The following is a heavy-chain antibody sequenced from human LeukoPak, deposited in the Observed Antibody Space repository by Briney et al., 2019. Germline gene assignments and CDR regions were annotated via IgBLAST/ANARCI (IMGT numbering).Heavy chain of an antibody. CDR3: ARDQEFARLVDATVVNGFDF. D-gene: IGHD5-18*01. Sequence: PGRSLRLSCAASGFTFSSYAMHWVRQAPGKGLEWVAVISYDGSNKYYADSVKGRFTISRDNSKNTLYLQMNSLRAEDTAVYYCARDQEFARLVDATVVNGFDFWGPGTLVTVSS. V-gene: IGHV3-30-3*01. CDR2: ISYDGSNK. CDR1: GFTFSSYA. J-gene: IGHJ4*02.